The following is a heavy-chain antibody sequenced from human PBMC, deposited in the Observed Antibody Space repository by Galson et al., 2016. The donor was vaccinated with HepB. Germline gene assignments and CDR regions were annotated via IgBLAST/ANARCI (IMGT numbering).Heavy chain of an antibody. CDR2: ISSSTYT. J-gene: IGHJ6*02. D-gene: IGHD1-26*01. CDR1: GFTFSDYY. CDR3: ARGEEGMDV. V-gene: IGHV3-11*05. Sequence: SLRLSCAASGFTFSDYYMSWVRQAPGKGLEWVSYISSSTYTNYADSVKGRFTISRDIAKSSLYLQINSLRVEDTAVYYCARGEEGMDVWGQGTTVTVSS.